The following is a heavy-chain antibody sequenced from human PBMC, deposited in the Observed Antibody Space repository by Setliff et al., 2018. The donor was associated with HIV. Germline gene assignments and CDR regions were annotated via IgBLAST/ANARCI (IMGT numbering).Heavy chain of an antibody. Sequence: ASETLSLTCSVSGGSISNFYWSWIRQPPGKGLEWIGYIYYSGSTYYNPSLKSRVTISVDTSKNQFSLKLSSVTAADTAVYYCASPASGGSSGQYHYWGQGTLVTVSS. CDR3: ASPASGGSSGQYHY. CDR1: GGSISNFY. D-gene: IGHD6-19*01. J-gene: IGHJ4*02. CDR2: IYYSGST. V-gene: IGHV4-59*08.